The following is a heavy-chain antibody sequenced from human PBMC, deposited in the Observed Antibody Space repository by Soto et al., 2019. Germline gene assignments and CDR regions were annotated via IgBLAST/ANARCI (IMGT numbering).Heavy chain of an antibody. Sequence: QVQLVQSGAEVRKTGSSVKVSCKASGGTFSRHAISWVRQAPGQGLEWMGGIIPIFGTANHAQKFQGRVTIIADESTSTDYMELSRLRSEETAMYYCAIGWGYESNDYYYAYWGQGTLVIVSS. CDR2: IIPIFGTA. CDR3: AIGWGYESNDYYYAY. D-gene: IGHD3-22*01. J-gene: IGHJ4*02. V-gene: IGHV1-69*01. CDR1: GGTFSRHA.